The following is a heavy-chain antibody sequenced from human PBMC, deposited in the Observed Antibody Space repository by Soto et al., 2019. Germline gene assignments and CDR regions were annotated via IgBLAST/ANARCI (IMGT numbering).Heavy chain of an antibody. CDR1: GRTFTNHA. CDR3: ARSEYTDLNFYAMDV. V-gene: IGHV1-69*06. J-gene: IGHJ6*02. D-gene: IGHD2-21*02. CDR2: IIPIFGTP. Sequence: QVQLVQSGAEVKKPGSSVKVSCKAPGRTFTNHAISWVRQAPGQGLEWLGGIIPIFGTPQYAQRFQGRVTITADKSTDTVYLELRSDDAAVYYCARSEYTDLNFYAMDVWGQGTTVTVSS.